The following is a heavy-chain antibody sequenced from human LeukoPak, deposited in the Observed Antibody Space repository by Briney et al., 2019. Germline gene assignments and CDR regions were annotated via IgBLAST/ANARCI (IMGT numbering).Heavy chain of an antibody. D-gene: IGHD3-9*01. Sequence: ASAKVSCKASGGTFSSYAISWVRQAPGQGLEWMGGIIPIFGTANYAQKFQGRVTITADKSTSTAYMELSSLRSEDTAVYYCASPGDDILTGYNYYYYYYMDVWGKGTTVTVSS. CDR3: ASPGDDILTGYNYYYYYYMDV. J-gene: IGHJ6*03. CDR2: IIPIFGTA. V-gene: IGHV1-69*06. CDR1: GGTFSSYA.